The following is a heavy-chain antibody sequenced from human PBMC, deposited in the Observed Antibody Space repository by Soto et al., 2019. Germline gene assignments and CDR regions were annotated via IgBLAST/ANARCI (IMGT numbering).Heavy chain of an antibody. J-gene: IGHJ6*03. V-gene: IGHV3-7*01. D-gene: IGHD3-10*01. CDR2: IKQDGSEK. Sequence: VVSLRLSCAASGVTFSSYWMSWVRQAPGKGLEWVANIKQDGSEKYYVDSVKGRFTISRDNAKNSLYLQMNSLRAEDTAVYYCARAAGSGSYRGRAYYYMDVWGKGTTVTVSS. CDR3: ARAAGSGSYRGRAYYYMDV. CDR1: GVTFSSYW.